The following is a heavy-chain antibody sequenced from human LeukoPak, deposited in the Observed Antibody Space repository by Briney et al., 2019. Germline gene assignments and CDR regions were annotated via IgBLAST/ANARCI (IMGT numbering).Heavy chain of an antibody. CDR2: ISSSSSYI. Sequence: GGSLRLSCAASGFTFSSYSMNCVRQAPGKGLEWVSSISSSSSYIYYADSVKGRFTISRDNAKNSLYLQMNSLRAEDTAVYYCAIGGAFDFWSGYSRWGQGTLVTVSS. J-gene: IGHJ4*02. CDR3: AIGGAFDFWSGYSR. CDR1: GFTFSSYS. D-gene: IGHD3-3*01. V-gene: IGHV3-21*01.